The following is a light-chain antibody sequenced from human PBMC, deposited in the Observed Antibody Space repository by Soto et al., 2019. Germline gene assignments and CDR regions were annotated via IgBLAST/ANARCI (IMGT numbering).Light chain of an antibody. CDR2: GNS. V-gene: IGLV1-40*01. Sequence: QSVLTQPPSVSGAPGQRVTISCTGSSSNIGAGYDVHWYQQLPGTAPKLLIYGNSNRPSRVPDRFSGSKSGTSASLAITGLQAEDEADYYCQSYDSSVVFGGGTKLTVL. CDR3: QSYDSSVV. J-gene: IGLJ2*01. CDR1: SSNIGAGYD.